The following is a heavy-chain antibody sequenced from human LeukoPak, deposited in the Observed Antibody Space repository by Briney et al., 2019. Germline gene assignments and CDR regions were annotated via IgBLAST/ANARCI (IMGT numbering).Heavy chain of an antibody. D-gene: IGHD1-26*01. Sequence: PGGSLRLSCAASGFTFSSYWMSWVRQAPGKGLEWVANIKQDGSEKYYVDSVKGRFTISRDNAKNSLYQQMNSLRAEDTAVYYCARDLNIVGATWSDYRGQGTLVTVSS. CDR2: IKQDGSEK. J-gene: IGHJ4*02. V-gene: IGHV3-7*01. CDR3: ARDLNIVGATWSDY. CDR1: GFTFSSYW.